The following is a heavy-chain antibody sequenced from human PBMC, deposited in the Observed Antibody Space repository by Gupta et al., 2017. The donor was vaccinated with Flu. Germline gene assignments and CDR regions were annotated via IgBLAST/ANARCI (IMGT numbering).Heavy chain of an antibody. CDR3: ARDGDSGRFLEWLFGSKSGDY. Sequence: QVQLVQSGAEVKKPGASVKVSCKASGYTFTGYYMHWVRQAPGQGLEWMGWINPNSGGTNYAQKFQGRVTMTRDTSISTAYMELSRLRSDDTAVYYCARDGDSGRFLEWLFGSKSGDYWGQGTLVTVSS. J-gene: IGHJ4*02. CDR2: INPNSGGT. D-gene: IGHD3-3*01. CDR1: GYTFTGYY. V-gene: IGHV1-2*02.